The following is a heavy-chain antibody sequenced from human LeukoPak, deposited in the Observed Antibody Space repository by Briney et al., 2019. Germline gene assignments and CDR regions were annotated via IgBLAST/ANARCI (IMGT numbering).Heavy chain of an antibody. CDR2: IYHSGST. D-gene: IGHD4-17*01. CDR3: ARFVSTSGYGDYMGWFDP. J-gene: IGHJ5*02. CDR1: GGSISSSNW. Sequence: PSETLSLTCAVSGGSISSSNWWSWVRQPPGRGLEWIGEIYHSGSTNYNPSLKSRVTISVDKSKNQFSLKLSSVTAADTAVYYCARFVSTSGYGDYMGWFDPWGQGTLVTVSS. V-gene: IGHV4-4*02.